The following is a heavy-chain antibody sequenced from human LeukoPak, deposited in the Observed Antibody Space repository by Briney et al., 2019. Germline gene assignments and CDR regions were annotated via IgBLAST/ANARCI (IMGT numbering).Heavy chain of an antibody. J-gene: IGHJ4*02. CDR1: GGSISSYY. Sequence: SETLSLTCTVSGGSISSYYWSWIRQPPGKGPEWIGYIYYGGSTNYNPSLKSRVTISVDTSKNQFSLKLSSVTAADTAVYYCARDQPADYGDYPPFDYWGQGTLVTVSS. D-gene: IGHD4-17*01. CDR3: ARDQPADYGDYPPFDY. CDR2: IYYGGST. V-gene: IGHV4-59*01.